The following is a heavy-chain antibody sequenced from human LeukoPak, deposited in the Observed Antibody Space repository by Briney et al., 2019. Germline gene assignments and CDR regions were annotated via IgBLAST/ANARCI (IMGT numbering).Heavy chain of an antibody. CDR3: AREHDSSGYYYPGY. D-gene: IGHD3-22*01. CDR1: GGSISSGSYY. CDR2: IYTSGST. J-gene: IGHJ4*02. V-gene: IGHV4-61*02. Sequence: SETLSLTCTVSGGSISSGSYYWSWIRQPAGKGLEWIGRIYTSGSTNYNPSLKSRVTISVDTSKNQFSLKLSSVTAADTAVYYCAREHDSSGYYYPGYWGQGTLVTVSS.